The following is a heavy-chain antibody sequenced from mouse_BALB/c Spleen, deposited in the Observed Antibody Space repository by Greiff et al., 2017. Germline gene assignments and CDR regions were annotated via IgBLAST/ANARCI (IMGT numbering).Heavy chain of an antibody. CDR1: GYAFTNYL. Sequence: VQLQQSGAELVRPGTSVKVSCKASGYAFTNYLIEWVKQRPGQGLEWIGVINPGSGGTNYNEKFKGKATLTADKSSSTAYMQLSSLTSDDSAVYFCARGYYDYDGAMDYWGQGTSVTVSS. J-gene: IGHJ4*01. D-gene: IGHD2-4*01. V-gene: IGHV1-54*03. CDR2: INPGSGGT. CDR3: ARGYYDYDGAMDY.